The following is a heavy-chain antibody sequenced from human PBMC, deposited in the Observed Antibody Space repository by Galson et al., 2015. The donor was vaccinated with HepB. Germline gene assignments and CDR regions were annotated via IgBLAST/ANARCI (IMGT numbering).Heavy chain of an antibody. CDR2: IIPIFGTA. J-gene: IGHJ3*02. V-gene: IGHV1-69*06. Sequence: SVKVSCKASGGTFSSYAISWVRQAPGQGLEWMGGIIPIFGTANYAQKFQGRVTITADKSTSTAYMELSSLRSEDTAMYYCARVDRYSGSPRAAFDIWGQGTMVTVSS. CDR1: GGTFSSYA. CDR3: ARVDRYSGSPRAAFDI. D-gene: IGHD1-26*01.